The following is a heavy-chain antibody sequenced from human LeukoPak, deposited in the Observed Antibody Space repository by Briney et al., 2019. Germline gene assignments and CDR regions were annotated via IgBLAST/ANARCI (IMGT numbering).Heavy chain of an antibody. CDR1: GGFISSGGYY. J-gene: IGHJ4*02. V-gene: IGHV4-31*03. CDR2: IYYSGST. Sequence: SETLSLTCTVSGGFISSGGYYWSWIRQHPGKGLEWIGYIYYSGSTYYNPSLKSRVTISVDTSKNQFSLKLSSVTAADTAVYYCARGAGGDGYNYVPFDYWGQGTLVTVSS. D-gene: IGHD5-12*01. CDR3: ARGAGGDGYNYVPFDY.